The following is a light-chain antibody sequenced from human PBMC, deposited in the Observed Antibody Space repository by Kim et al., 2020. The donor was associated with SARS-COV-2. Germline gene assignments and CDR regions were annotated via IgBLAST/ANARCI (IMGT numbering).Light chain of an antibody. V-gene: IGKV4-1*01. CDR2: WAS. CDR1: QSVFYSS. J-gene: IGKJ2*01. CDR3: QQCYSAPYT. Sequence: DIVMTQSPDSLAVSLGERATINCKSSQSVFYSSAWYQQKPGQPPKLLIYWASTRESGVPDRFSGSGSGTDFTLTISSLQAEDVAVYYCQQCYSAPYTFGQGTKLEI.